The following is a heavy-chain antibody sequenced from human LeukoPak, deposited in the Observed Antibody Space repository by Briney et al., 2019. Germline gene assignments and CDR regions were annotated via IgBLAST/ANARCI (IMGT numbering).Heavy chain of an antibody. Sequence: PSETLSLTCTVSGASISSYYWSWIRQRAGKGLEWIGRIYVSGSSVYNPSLKSRVTISVDTSKNQLSLRLRSVTAADTAVYYCARDDVDTPPFDYLGQGTLVTVSS. J-gene: IGHJ4*02. CDR3: ARDDVDTPPFDY. V-gene: IGHV4-4*07. D-gene: IGHD5-18*01. CDR2: IYVSGSS. CDR1: GASISSYY.